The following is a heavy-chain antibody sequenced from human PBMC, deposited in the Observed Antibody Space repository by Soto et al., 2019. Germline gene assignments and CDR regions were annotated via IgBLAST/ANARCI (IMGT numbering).Heavy chain of an antibody. CDR2: IWYDGSNK. CDR3: ARGHSSPTPSTWFDP. CDR1: GFTFSSYG. D-gene: IGHD6-19*01. V-gene: IGHV3-33*01. Sequence: HPGGSLRLSCAASGFTFSSYGMHWVRQAPGKGLEWVAVIWYDGSNKYYADSVKGRFTISRDNSKNTLYLQMNSLRAEDTAVYYCARGHSSPTPSTWFDPWGQGTLVTVSS. J-gene: IGHJ5*02.